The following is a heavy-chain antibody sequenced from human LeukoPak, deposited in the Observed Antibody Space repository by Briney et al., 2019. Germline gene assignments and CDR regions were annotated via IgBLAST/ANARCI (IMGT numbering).Heavy chain of an antibody. CDR1: GGSFSGYY. Sequence: RSSETLSLTCAVYGGSFSGYYWSWIRQPPGKGLEWIGEINHSGSTNYNPSLKSRVTISVDTSKNQFSLKLSSVTAADTAVYYCARVVKLWFGEFRGYFDYWGQGTLVTVSS. J-gene: IGHJ4*02. V-gene: IGHV4-34*01. CDR2: INHSGST. D-gene: IGHD3-10*01. CDR3: ARVVKLWFGEFRGYFDY.